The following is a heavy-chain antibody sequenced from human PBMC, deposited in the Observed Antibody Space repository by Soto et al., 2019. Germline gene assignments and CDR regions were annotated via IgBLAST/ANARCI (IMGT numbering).Heavy chain of an antibody. CDR1: GFTFSSYW. CDR3: ARDGGYSYGYPYYYYSMDV. V-gene: IGHV3-7*01. D-gene: IGHD5-18*01. Sequence: PGGSLRLSCAASGFTFSSYWMSWVRQAPGKGLEWVANIKQDGSEKYYVDSVKGRFTISRDNAKNSLYLQMNSLRAEDTAVYYCARDGGYSYGYPYYYYSMDVWGQGTTVTVSS. CDR2: IKQDGSEK. J-gene: IGHJ6*02.